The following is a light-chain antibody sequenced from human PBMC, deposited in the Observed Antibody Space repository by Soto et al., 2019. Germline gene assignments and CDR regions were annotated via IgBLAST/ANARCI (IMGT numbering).Light chain of an antibody. CDR2: KAS. V-gene: IGKV1-5*03. J-gene: IGKJ1*01. CDR1: QTISSR. Sequence: DIQMTQSPSXLSGSVGDRVTITCRASQTISSRLAWYQQKPGKAPKLLIYKASTLKSGVPSRFSGSGSGTEFTLTISSLQPDDFATYYCQHYNSYSEAFGQGTKVDSK. CDR3: QHYNSYSEA.